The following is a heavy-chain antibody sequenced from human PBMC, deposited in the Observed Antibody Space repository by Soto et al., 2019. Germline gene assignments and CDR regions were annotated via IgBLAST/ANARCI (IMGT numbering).Heavy chain of an antibody. CDR2: LHYGGNA. V-gene: IGHV4-39*01. CDR3: ARGLGSALFRYCSGGSSYSEYYGMDV. CDR1: GCSINTYHLF. D-gene: IGHD2-15*01. Sequence: PSETLPLTCNVSGCSINTYHLFWAWARQPPGQGLEWIASLHYGGNASYSPSLTTRATISRDTSKNRVSLELRSVTAADTAVYYCARGLGSALFRYCSGGSSYSEYYGMDVWGQGTTVT. J-gene: IGHJ6*02.